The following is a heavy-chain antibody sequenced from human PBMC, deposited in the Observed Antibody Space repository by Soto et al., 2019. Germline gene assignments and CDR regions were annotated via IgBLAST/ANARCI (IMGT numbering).Heavy chain of an antibody. CDR3: ARDRGNCYDSSGYYEVYYYYYYGMDV. Sequence: ASVKVSCKASGYTFTSYGISWVRQAPGQGLEWMGWISAYNGNTNYAQKLQVRVTMTTDTSTSTAYMELRSLRSDDTAVYYCARDRGNCYDSSGYYEVYYYYYYGMDVWRQGTTVTVS. J-gene: IGHJ6*02. D-gene: IGHD3-22*01. V-gene: IGHV1-18*01. CDR2: ISAYNGNT. CDR1: GYTFTSYG.